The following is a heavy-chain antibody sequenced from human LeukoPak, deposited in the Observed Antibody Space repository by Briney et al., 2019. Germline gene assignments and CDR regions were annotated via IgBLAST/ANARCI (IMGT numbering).Heavy chain of an antibody. CDR1: GYTFSDYC. CDR3: ARGSAMVTTYRGGNWFDP. J-gene: IGHJ5*02. V-gene: IGHV1-2*02. CDR2: IKPNSGGT. D-gene: IGHD5-18*01. Sequence: APVKVSCKASGYTFSDYCMHWVRQAPGQGLEWMGWIKPNSGGTNYAQKFQGRVTMTRDTSINTAYMELSSLRSDDTAVYYCARGSAMVTTYRGGNWFDPWGQGTLVTVSS.